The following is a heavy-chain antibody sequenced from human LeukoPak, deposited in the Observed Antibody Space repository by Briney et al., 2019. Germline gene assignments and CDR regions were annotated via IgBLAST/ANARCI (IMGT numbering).Heavy chain of an antibody. J-gene: IGHJ6*03. CDR1: GFPFVDYA. D-gene: IGHD3-10*01. CDR2: ITWNRDIK. V-gene: IGHV3-9*01. Sequence: PLNLSCAASGFPFVDYAMHWVRQAPGKGLEWVSGITWNRDIKTYAGAVKGRFTLSRDNAKNSLYLQINSLRSDDTALYYCARAPISGSYSQYFYMAVWGKGTTVTISS. CDR3: ARAPISGSYSQYFYMAV.